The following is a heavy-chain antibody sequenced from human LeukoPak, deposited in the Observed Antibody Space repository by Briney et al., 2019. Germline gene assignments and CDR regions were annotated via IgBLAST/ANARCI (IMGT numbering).Heavy chain of an antibody. Sequence: PGGSLRLSCAASGFTFSSYAMSWVRQAPGKGLEWVSAISGSAGSTYYADSVKGRFTISRDNSKNTLYLQMNSLRAEDTAVYYCARGGGNISSSGWHPPLNGMDVWGQGTTVTVSS. D-gene: IGHD6-19*01. CDR3: ARGGGNISSSGWHPPLNGMDV. CDR2: ISGSAGST. J-gene: IGHJ6*02. CDR1: GFTFSSYA. V-gene: IGHV3-23*01.